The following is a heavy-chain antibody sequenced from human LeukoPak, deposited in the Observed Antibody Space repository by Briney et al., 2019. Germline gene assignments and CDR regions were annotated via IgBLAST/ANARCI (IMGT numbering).Heavy chain of an antibody. CDR1: GFTFSSYA. CDR2: ISGSGGST. J-gene: IGHJ4*02. Sequence: PGGPLILSCATSGFTFSSYAMSSVPQAPGKGLEMVSPISGSGGSTHYAHSVKGRITISRDNSEYTLYLQMNSLRAEDTAVYYCAKYSSGWYSDKFDYWRQGTLVTVSS. CDR3: AKYSSGWYSDKFDY. D-gene: IGHD6-19*01. V-gene: IGHV3-23*01.